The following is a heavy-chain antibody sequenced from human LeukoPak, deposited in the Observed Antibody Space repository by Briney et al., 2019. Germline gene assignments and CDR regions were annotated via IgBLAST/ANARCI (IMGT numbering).Heavy chain of an antibody. Sequence: ASVKVSCKASGYTFTSYGISWVRQAPGQGLEWMGWISAYNGNTNYAQKLQGRVTMTTDTSTSTAYMELRSLRSDDTAVYYCARDFHGSGSYPHDAFDIWGQGTMVTVSS. D-gene: IGHD3-10*01. J-gene: IGHJ3*02. CDR1: GYTFTSYG. CDR3: ARDFHGSGSYPHDAFDI. V-gene: IGHV1-18*01. CDR2: ISAYNGNT.